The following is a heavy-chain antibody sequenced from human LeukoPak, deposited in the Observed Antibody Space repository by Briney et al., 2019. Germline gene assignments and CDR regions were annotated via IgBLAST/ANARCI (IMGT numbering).Heavy chain of an antibody. CDR2: IAHDGSID. J-gene: IGHJ4*02. Sequence: PGGSLRLSCAASGFTFSSYGMHWLRQAPGKGLDWVAVIAHDGSIDYYADSVKGRFTISRDNAKNALYLQMNSLRTEDTAMFYCAKEAIAVAGPNYFDYWGQGTLVTVSS. D-gene: IGHD6-19*01. CDR1: GFTFSSYG. V-gene: IGHV3-30*18. CDR3: AKEAIAVAGPNYFDY.